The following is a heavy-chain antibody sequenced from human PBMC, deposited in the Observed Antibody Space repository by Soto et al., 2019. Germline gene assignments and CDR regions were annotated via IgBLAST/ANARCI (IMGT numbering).Heavy chain of an antibody. CDR2: IYYSGST. Sequence: KPSETLSLTCTVSGGSISSGDYYWSWIRQPPGKGLEWIGYIYYSGSTYYNPSLKSRVTISVDTSKNQFSLKLSSVTAAGTAVYYCAREGGDYGDYPDGFDPWGQGTLVTVSS. CDR3: AREGGDYGDYPDGFDP. D-gene: IGHD4-17*01. CDR1: GGSISSGDYY. J-gene: IGHJ5*02. V-gene: IGHV4-30-4*01.